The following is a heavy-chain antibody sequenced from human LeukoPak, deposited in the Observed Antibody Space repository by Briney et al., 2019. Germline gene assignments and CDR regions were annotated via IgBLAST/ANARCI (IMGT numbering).Heavy chain of an antibody. CDR1: GYTFTSYG. D-gene: IGHD3-10*01. CDR3: ARLGFSKGYYFDY. V-gene: IGHV1-69*04. Sequence: GASVKVSCKASGYTFTSYGISWVRQAPGQGLEWMGRIIPILGIANYAQKFQGRVTITADKSTSTAYMELSSLRSEDTAVYYCARLGFSKGYYFDYWGQGTLVTVSS. CDR2: IIPILGIA. J-gene: IGHJ4*02.